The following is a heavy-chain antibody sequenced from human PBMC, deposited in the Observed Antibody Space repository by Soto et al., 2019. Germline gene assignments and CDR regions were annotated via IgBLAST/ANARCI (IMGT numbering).Heavy chain of an antibody. CDR2: IIPILGIA. V-gene: IGHV1-69*02. J-gene: IGHJ3*02. Sequence: QVQLVQSGAEVKKPGSSVKVSCKASGGTFSSYTISWVRQAPGQGLEWMGRIIPILGIANYAQKFQGRVXITAXKSTSTAYMXLSSLRSEDTAVYYCARXGXXLSQRHAFDIWGQGTMVTVSS. CDR3: ARXGXXLSQRHAFDI. CDR1: GGTFSSYT.